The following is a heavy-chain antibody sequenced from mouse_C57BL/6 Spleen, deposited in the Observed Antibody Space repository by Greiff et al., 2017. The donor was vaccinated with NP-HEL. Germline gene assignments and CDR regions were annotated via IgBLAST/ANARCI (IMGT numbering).Heavy chain of an antibody. D-gene: IGHD2-5*01. J-gene: IGHJ4*01. CDR2: IHPSDSDT. CDR3: AIIYYSNYDYAMDY. CDR1: GYTFTSYW. Sequence: VQLQQPGAELVKPGASVKVSCMASGYTFTSYWMHWVKQRPGQGLEWIGRIHPSDSDTNYNQKFKGKATLTVDKSSSTAYMQLSSLTSEDSAVYYCAIIYYSNYDYAMDYWGQGTSVTVSS. V-gene: IGHV1-74*01.